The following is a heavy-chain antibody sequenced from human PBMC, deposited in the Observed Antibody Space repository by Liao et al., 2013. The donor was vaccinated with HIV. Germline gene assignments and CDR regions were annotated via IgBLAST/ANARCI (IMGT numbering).Heavy chain of an antibody. Sequence: QVLLQESGPGLVKPSQTLSLTCTVSGYSVSSGDYYWSWVRQPAGEGPVWIGHMYTSGRTTYNPSLQSRVTMSADASKNQFSLQLTSVTAADTAVYFCVRDASGSPHWYFDVWGLAPWSPSPQ. D-gene: IGHD6-25*01. J-gene: IGHJ2*01. CDR3: VRDASGSPHWYFDV. CDR2: MYTSGRT. CDR1: GYSVSSGDYY. V-gene: IGHV4-61*02.